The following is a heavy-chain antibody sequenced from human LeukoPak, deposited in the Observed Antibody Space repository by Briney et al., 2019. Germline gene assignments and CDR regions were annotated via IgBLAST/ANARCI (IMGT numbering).Heavy chain of an antibody. J-gene: IGHJ3*02. V-gene: IGHV4-59*01. CDR2: IYYSGST. D-gene: IGHD5-18*01. Sequence: PSETLSLTCTVSGGSISSYYWSWIRQPPGKGLEWIGYIYYSGSTNYNPSLKSRVTISVDTSKNQFSLKLSSVTAADTAVYYCARESGWIQLWHDAFDIWGQGTMVTVSS. CDR1: GGSISSYY. CDR3: ARESGWIQLWHDAFDI.